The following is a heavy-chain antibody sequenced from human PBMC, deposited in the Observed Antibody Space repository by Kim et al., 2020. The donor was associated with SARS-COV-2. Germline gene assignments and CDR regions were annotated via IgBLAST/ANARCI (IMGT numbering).Heavy chain of an antibody. D-gene: IGHD3-9*01. J-gene: IGHJ4*02. CDR2: IYYSGST. Sequence: SETLSLTCTVSGGSISSSSYYWGWIRQPPGKGLEWIGSIYYSGSTYYNPSLKSRVTISVDTSKNQFSLKLSSVTAADTAVYYCARHRAFHYYDILTGYHFDYWGQGTLVTVSS. CDR3: ARHRAFHYYDILTGYHFDY. CDR1: GGSISSSSYY. V-gene: IGHV4-39*01.